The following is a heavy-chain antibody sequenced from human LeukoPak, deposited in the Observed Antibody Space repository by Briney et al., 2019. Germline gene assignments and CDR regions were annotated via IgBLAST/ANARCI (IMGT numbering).Heavy chain of an antibody. V-gene: IGHV4-34*01. Sequence: PSVTLSLTCAVYGGSFSGYYWSWIRQPPGKGLEWIGEINHSGSTNYNPSLKSRVTISVDTSKNQFSLKLSSVTAADTAVYYCARTGYSGSYYVTNWFDPWGQGTLVTVSS. CDR3: ARTGYSGSYYVTNWFDP. CDR1: GGSFSGYY. CDR2: INHSGST. D-gene: IGHD1-26*01. J-gene: IGHJ5*02.